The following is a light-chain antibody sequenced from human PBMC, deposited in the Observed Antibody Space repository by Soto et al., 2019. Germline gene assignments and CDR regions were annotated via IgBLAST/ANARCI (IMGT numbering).Light chain of an antibody. CDR2: GNN. CDR1: SSNIGAAYD. CDR3: QSYDSSLSGWV. Sequence: QAVVTQPPSVSGAPGQKVTISCTRSSSNIGAAYDVHWYQHLPGTAPKLLIYGNNNRPSGVPDRFSGSKSGTSASLAITGLQAKDEADYYCQSYDSSLSGWVFGGGTKLTVL. V-gene: IGLV1-40*01. J-gene: IGLJ3*02.